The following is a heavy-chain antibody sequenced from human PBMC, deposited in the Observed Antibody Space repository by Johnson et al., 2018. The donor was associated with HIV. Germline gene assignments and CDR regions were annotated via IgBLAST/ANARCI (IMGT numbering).Heavy chain of an antibody. CDR1: GFTFSSYA. V-gene: IGHV3-30-3*01. D-gene: IGHD2-15*01. J-gene: IGHJ3*02. CDR2: ISYDGSNK. Sequence: QVQLVESGGGFVQPGGSLRLSCAASGFTFSSYAMHWVRQAPGKGLEWVAVISYDGSNKYYADSVKGRFTISRDNSKNTLYLQMNSLRAEDTAVYYCARVGILRRRGAFDIWGQGTMVTVSS. CDR3: ARVGILRRRGAFDI.